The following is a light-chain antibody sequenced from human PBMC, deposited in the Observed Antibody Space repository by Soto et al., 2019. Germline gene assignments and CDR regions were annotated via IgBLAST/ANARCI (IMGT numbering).Light chain of an antibody. J-gene: IGKJ1*01. CDR3: MQAKQIPWT. V-gene: IGKV2-28*01. CDR2: LGS. Sequence: DIVLTQSPLSLSVTPGEPASITCTSSQSLLHTSGDNYPDWYVQRPGQSPQLLIYLGSKRAPGVSDRISGTGSGTRFTLRISRVEADDVAIYYCMQAKQIPWTFGQGTKVDIK. CDR1: QSLLHTSGDNY.